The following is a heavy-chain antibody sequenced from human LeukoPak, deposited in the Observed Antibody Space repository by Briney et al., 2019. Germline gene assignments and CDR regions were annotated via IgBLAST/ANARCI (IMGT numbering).Heavy chain of an antibody. J-gene: IGHJ4*02. CDR2: INQDERYH. Sequence: GGSLRLSCAVSGFTFSSYWINWVRPAPGKGPEWVASINQDERYHYYVDSVKGRFTISRDNPKDSLLLQMGSVIVEDTAVYYCVRGRPYWGQGPLGTVSS. CDR3: VRGRPY. CDR1: GFTFSSYW. V-gene: IGHV3-7*05.